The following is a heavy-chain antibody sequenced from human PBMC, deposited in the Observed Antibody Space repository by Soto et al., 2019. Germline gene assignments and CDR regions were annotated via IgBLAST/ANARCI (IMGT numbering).Heavy chain of an antibody. V-gene: IGHV3-64D*08. CDR1: GFTFSNYA. CDR3: VKGMGPYYIYSAMDV. Sequence: GGSLRLSCSASGFTFSNYAMSWVRQAPGKGLAYVSAIISSGFNANYADSVKGRFTVSRDNSKHTLYLQMSSLRAQDTAVYYCVKGMGPYYIYSAMDVWGQGTTVTVSS. J-gene: IGHJ6*02. CDR2: IISSGFNA. D-gene: IGHD3-10*01.